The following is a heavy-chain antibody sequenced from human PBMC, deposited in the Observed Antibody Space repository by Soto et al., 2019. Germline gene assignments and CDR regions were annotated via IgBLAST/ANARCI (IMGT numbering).Heavy chain of an antibody. V-gene: IGHV4-30-2*01. CDR2: IYHSGST. D-gene: IGHD3-10*01. CDR3: ARVVTGSGSYYNRGHRYYGMDV. J-gene: IGHJ6*02. Sequence: TLSLTCAVSGGSISSVGDSWSWIRQRPGKGLEWIGDIYHSGSTYYNPSLKSRVTISVDRSKNQFSLKLSSVTAADTAVYYCARVVTGSGSYYNRGHRYYGMDVWGQGTTVTVSS. CDR1: GGSISSVGDS.